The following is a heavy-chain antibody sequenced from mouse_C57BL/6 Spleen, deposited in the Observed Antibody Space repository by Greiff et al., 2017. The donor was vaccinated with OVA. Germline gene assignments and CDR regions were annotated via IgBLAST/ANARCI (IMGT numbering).Heavy chain of an antibody. CDR3: ARQGNWAFDY. Sequence: DVMLVESGGDLVKPGGSLKLSCAASGFTFSSYGMSWVRQTPDKRLEWVATISSGGSYTYYPDSVKGRFTISRDNAKNTLYLQMSSLKSEDTAMYYCARQGNWAFDYWGQGTTLTVSS. D-gene: IGHD4-1*01. CDR2: ISSGGSYT. V-gene: IGHV5-6*02. CDR1: GFTFSSYG. J-gene: IGHJ2*01.